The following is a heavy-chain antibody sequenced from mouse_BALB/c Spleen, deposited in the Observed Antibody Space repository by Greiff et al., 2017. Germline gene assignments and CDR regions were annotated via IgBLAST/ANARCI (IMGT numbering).Heavy chain of an antibody. CDR2: IWAGGST. Sequence: VKLVESGPGLVAPSQSLSITCTVSGFSLTSYGVHWVRQPPGKGLEWLGVIWAGGSTNYNSALMSRLSISKDNSKSQVFLKMNSLQTDDTAMYYCARDGGTTYGDWYFDVWGAGTTVTVSS. J-gene: IGHJ1*01. CDR1: GFSLTSYG. D-gene: IGHD2-14*01. V-gene: IGHV2-9*02. CDR3: ARDGGTTYGDWYFDV.